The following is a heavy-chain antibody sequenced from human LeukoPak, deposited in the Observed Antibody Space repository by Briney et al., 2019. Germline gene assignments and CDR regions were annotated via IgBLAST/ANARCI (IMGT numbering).Heavy chain of an antibody. CDR1: GYTFPSYG. D-gene: IGHD2-15*01. CDR2: ISVYNGNT. CDR3: ARAHGYCSGGSYYWFDP. J-gene: IGHJ5*02. V-gene: IGHV1-18*01. Sequence: ASVKVSCKASGYTFPSYGISWVRQAPGQGLEWMGWISVYNGNTNYAQKLQGRVTMTTDTSTSTAYMELRSLRSDDTAVYYCARAHGYCSGGSYYWFDPWGQGTLVTVSS.